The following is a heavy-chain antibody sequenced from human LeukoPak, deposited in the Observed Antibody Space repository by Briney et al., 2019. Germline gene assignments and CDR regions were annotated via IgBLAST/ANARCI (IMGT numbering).Heavy chain of an antibody. CDR2: INPSGDST. CDR3: ARVGGYSSQIDY. Sequence: ASVKVSCKASGFTFTRYYMHWVRQAPGQGLERMGIINPSGDSTSYAQKFQGRVTMTRDTSTSTVYMELSSLRSEDTAVYYCARVGGYSSQIDYWGQGTLVTVSS. D-gene: IGHD6-13*01. CDR1: GFTFTRYY. V-gene: IGHV1-46*01. J-gene: IGHJ4*02.